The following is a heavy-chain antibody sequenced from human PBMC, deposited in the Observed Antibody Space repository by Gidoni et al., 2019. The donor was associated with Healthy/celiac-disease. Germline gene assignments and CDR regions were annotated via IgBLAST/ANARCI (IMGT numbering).Heavy chain of an antibody. V-gene: IGHV4-59*01. CDR3: ARDQDYGGNFGAFDI. CDR1: GGSISSYY. J-gene: IGHJ3*02. Sequence: QVQLQESGPGLVKPSETLSLTCTVSGGSISSYYWSWIRQPPGKGLEWIGYIYYSGSTNYNPSLKSRVTISVDTSKNQFSLKLSSVTAADTAVYYCARDQDYGGNFGAFDIWGQGTMVTVSS. D-gene: IGHD4-17*01. CDR2: IYYSGST.